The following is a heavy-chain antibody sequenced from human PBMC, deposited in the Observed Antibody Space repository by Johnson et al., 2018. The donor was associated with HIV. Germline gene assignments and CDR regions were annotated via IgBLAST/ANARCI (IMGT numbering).Heavy chain of an antibody. CDR2: ISYDGSNK. CDR3: ARGLTGTRRDAFDI. D-gene: IGHD1-7*01. Sequence: QVQLLESGGGVVQPGRSLRLSCAASGFTFSVYAMHWVRQAPGKGLEWVAVISYDGSNKYYADSVKGRFTISRDNSKNTLYLQMNSLRAEDTAVYYCARGLTGTRRDAFDIWGQGTMVTVSS. J-gene: IGHJ3*02. CDR1: GFTFSVYA. V-gene: IGHV3-30-3*01.